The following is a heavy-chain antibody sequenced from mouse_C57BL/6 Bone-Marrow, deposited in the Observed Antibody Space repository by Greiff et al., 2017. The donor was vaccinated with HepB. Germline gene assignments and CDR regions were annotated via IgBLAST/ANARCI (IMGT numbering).Heavy chain of an antibody. CDR2: ISSGGSYT. V-gene: IGHV5-6*03. CDR3: ARRVADY. D-gene: IGHD1-1*01. J-gene: IGHJ2*01. Sequence: EVKLVESGGGLVKPGGSLKLSCAASGFTFSSYGMSWVRQTPDKRLEWVATISSGGSYTYYPDSVKGRFTISRDNAKNTLYLQMSSLKSEDTAMYYCARRVADYWGQGTTLTVSS. CDR1: GFTFSSYG.